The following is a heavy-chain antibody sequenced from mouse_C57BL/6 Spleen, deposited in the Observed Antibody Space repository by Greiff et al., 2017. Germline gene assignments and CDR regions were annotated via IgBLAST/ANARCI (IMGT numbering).Heavy chain of an antibody. CDR1: GFTFSDYY. J-gene: IGHJ4*01. Sequence: EVKVVESEGGLVQPGSSMKLSCTASGFTFSDYYMAWVRQVPEKGLEWVANINYDGSSTYYLDSLKCRFIISRDNAKTMLYLQMSSLKSEDTATYYWAREDGSSHYAMDYWGQGTSVTVSS. V-gene: IGHV5-16*01. CDR3: AREDGSSHYAMDY. CDR2: INYDGSST. D-gene: IGHD1-1*01.